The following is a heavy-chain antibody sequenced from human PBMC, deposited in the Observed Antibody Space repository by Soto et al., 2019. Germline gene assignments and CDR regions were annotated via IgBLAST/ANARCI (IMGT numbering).Heavy chain of an antibody. CDR1: GGSISSSNW. CDR3: ARAVDYYYDSSGYYSYCFDY. D-gene: IGHD3-22*01. Sequence: SETLSLTCAVSGGSISSSNWWSWVRQPPGKGLEWIGEIYHSGSTNYNPSLKSRVTISVDKSKNQFSLKLSSVTAADTAVYYCARAVDYYYDSSGYYSYCFDYWGQGTLVTVS. CDR2: IYHSGST. V-gene: IGHV4-4*02. J-gene: IGHJ4*02.